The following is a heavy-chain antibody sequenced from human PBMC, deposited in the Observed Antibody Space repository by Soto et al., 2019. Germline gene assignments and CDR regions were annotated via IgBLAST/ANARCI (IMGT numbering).Heavy chain of an antibody. Sequence: EVQLVESGGGVVQPGRSLRLSCTGSGFTFDDDAMYWVRQRPGAGLEWVAGISWSSGNIAHADSVKGRFTVSRDNDMSSLYRKKNSLRLEDTAMSDCARGGSGALTAAAGKTNWFDPWGQGTLVIVSS. D-gene: IGHD6-13*01. CDR1: GFTFDDDA. V-gene: IGHV3-9*01. CDR3: ARGGSGALTAAAGKTNWFDP. J-gene: IGHJ5*02. CDR2: ISWSSGNI.